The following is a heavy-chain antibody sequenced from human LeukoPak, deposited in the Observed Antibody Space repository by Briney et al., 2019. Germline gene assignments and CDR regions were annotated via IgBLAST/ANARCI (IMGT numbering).Heavy chain of an antibody. D-gene: IGHD2-15*01. Sequence: SSETLSLTCAVYGGSISSYYWSWIRQPPGKGLEWIGEINHSGSTNYNPSLKSRVTISVDTSKNQFSLKLSSVTAADTAVYYCARIFREGYCSGGSCYSVAFDYWGQGTLVTVSS. CDR1: GGSISSYY. J-gene: IGHJ4*02. CDR2: INHSGST. CDR3: ARIFREGYCSGGSCYSVAFDY. V-gene: IGHV4-34*01.